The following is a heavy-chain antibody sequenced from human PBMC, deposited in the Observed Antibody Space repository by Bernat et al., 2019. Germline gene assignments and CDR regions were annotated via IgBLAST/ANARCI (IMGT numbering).Heavy chain of an antibody. D-gene: IGHD3-10*01. CDR2: IWYDGSNK. J-gene: IGHJ4*02. Sequence: VQLVESGGGLVKPGGSLRLSCVASGFTFNNAWMNWVRQAPGKGLEWVAVIWYDGSNKYYADSVKGRFTISRDNSKNTLYLQMNSLRAEDTAVYYCARDHQGFGEIDYWGQGTLVTVSS. CDR1: GFTFNNAW. V-gene: IGHV3-33*08. CDR3: ARDHQGFGEIDY.